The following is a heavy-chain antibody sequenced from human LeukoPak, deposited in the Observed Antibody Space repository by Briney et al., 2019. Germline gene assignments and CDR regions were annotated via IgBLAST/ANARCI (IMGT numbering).Heavy chain of an antibody. Sequence: GGALRLSCTSSGFTFRDYAMSWFRQAPGKGLEWVGFIRSKTYGGTTEYAASVKGRFTISRDDSKSIAYLQMNSLNTEDTAVYYCTRDGMGDFDYWGQGTLVTVSS. V-gene: IGHV3-49*03. CDR1: GFTFRDYA. J-gene: IGHJ4*02. D-gene: IGHD1-26*01. CDR2: IRSKTYGGTT. CDR3: TRDGMGDFDY.